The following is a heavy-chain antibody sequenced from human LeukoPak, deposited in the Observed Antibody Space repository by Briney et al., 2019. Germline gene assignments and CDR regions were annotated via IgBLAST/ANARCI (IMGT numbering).Heavy chain of an antibody. J-gene: IGHJ5*02. D-gene: IGHD6-13*01. CDR2: IYPGDSDT. Sequence: GESLQNSCKGSGYSFTSYWIGWVRQMPGKGLEWMGIIYPGDSDTRYSPSFQGQVTISADKSISTAYLQWSSLEASDTAMYYCARRGSSWYENWFDPWGQGTLVTVSS. V-gene: IGHV5-51*01. CDR3: ARRGSSWYENWFDP. CDR1: GYSFTSYW.